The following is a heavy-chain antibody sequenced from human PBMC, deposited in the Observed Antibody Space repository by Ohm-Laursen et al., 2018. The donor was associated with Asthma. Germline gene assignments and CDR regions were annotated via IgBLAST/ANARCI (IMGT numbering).Heavy chain of an antibody. Sequence: SLRLSCAASGFVFSRCYMHWVRQGPGKGLEWVAVISYDGSNKYYADSVKGRFTISRDNSKNTLYLQMNSLRAEDTAVYYCAKVLRYFDWLLLDAFDIWGQGTMVTVSS. CDR3: AKVLRYFDWLLLDAFDI. J-gene: IGHJ3*02. D-gene: IGHD3-9*01. CDR1: GFVFSRCY. V-gene: IGHV3-30*18. CDR2: ISYDGSNK.